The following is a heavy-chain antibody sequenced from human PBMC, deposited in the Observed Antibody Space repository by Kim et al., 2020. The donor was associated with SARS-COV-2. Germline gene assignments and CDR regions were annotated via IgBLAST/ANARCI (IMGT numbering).Heavy chain of an antibody. CDR2: ISRNGGSI. V-gene: IGHV3-9*01. CDR1: GFTFDDYA. D-gene: IGHD3-22*01. Sequence: GGSLRLSCAASGFTFDDYAMHWVRQAPGKGLEWVSGISRNGGSIGYADSVEGRFTISRDNAKNSLYLQMNSLRAEDTALYYCAKAGYYYDSNPLLGALDIWGQGTMVTVSS. J-gene: IGHJ3*02. CDR3: AKAGYYYDSNPLLGALDI.